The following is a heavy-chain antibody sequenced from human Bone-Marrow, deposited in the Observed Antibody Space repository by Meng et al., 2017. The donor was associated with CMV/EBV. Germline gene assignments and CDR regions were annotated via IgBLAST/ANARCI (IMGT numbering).Heavy chain of an antibody. J-gene: IGHJ4*02. CDR1: GGSISSSSYY. CDR2: IYYSGST. Sequence: GSLRLSWTVSGGSISSSSYYWGWIRQPPGKGLEWIGSIYYSGSTYYNPSLKSRVTISVDTSKNQFSLKLSSVTAADTAVYYCASQTILGVVNFDYWGQGTLVTVSA. CDR3: ASQTILGVVNFDY. V-gene: IGHV4-39*07. D-gene: IGHD3-3*01.